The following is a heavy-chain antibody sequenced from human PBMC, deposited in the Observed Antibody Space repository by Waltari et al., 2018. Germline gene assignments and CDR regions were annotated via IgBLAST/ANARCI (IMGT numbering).Heavy chain of an antibody. D-gene: IGHD6-19*01. V-gene: IGHV4-61*02. CDR3: ARGHTESYSSGWYPPFDY. CDR1: GGSISSGSYY. J-gene: IGHJ4*02. Sequence: QVQLQESGPGLVKPSQTLSPTCTVSGGSISSGSYYWSWIRQPAGKGLEWNGRIYTRWDTNYNPSPKSRVTISVETSKNQFSLKLSSVTAADTAVYYCARGHTESYSSGWYPPFDYWGQGTLVTVSS. CDR2: IYTRWDT.